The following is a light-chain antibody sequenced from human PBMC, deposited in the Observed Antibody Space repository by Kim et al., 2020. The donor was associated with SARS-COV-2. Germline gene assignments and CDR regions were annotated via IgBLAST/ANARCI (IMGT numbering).Light chain of an antibody. CDR1: HSLVHNDGNSY. CDR3: LQATHWPRT. V-gene: IGKV2-24*01. J-gene: IGKJ2*02. CDR2: KTS. Sequence: DVVLTQTRLSSPVTLGQPASISCRSSHSLVHNDGNSYLSWLHQRPGQPPRLLIDKTSTRFSGVPDRFSGSGAETDFTLKISRVEAEDVGVYFCLQATHWPRTFGQGTKLEI.